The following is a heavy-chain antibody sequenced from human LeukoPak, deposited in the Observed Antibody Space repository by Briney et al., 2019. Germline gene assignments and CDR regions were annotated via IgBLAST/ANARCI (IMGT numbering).Heavy chain of an antibody. CDR1: GYTFTSYG. V-gene: IGHV1-18*01. CDR3: ARSLLSSGWYPWAVLGYDP. J-gene: IGHJ5*02. D-gene: IGHD6-19*01. CDR2: ISAYNGNT. Sequence: GASVKVSCKASGYTFTSYGISWVRQAPGQGLEWMGWISAYNGNTNYAQKLQGRVTMTTDTSTSTAYMELRSLRSDDTAVYYCARSLLSSGWYPWAVLGYDPWGQGTLVTVSS.